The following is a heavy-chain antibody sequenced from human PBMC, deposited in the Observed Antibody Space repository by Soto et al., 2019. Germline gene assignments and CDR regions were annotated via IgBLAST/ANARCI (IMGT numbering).Heavy chain of an antibody. CDR2: ITYGGSNI. CDR1: GFTFSSYS. CDR3: GKDVSAGWFDY. Sequence: GGSLRLSCAASGFTFSSYSMHWVRQAPGKGLEWVAAITYGGSNIYYADSVKGRFTISRDNAKNTLYLQMNSLRAEDTAVYYYGKDVSAGWFDYWGQGTLVTVSS. J-gene: IGHJ4*02. V-gene: IGHV3-30*18.